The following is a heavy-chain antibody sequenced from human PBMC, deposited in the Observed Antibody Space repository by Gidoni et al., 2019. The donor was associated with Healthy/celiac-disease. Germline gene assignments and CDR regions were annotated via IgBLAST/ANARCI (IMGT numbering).Heavy chain of an antibody. V-gene: IGHV4-34*01. J-gene: IGHJ4*02. CDR1: GGSFSGYS. Sequence: HVQLQQWGAGLLKPSETLSLTCAVYGGSFSGYSWSWLRQPPGKGLEWIGEINHSGSTNYNPSLKSRVTISVDTSKNQFSLKLSSVTAADTAVYYCARLGYCSGGSCYPFDYWGQGTLVTVSS. CDR2: INHSGST. D-gene: IGHD2-15*01. CDR3: ARLGYCSGGSCYPFDY.